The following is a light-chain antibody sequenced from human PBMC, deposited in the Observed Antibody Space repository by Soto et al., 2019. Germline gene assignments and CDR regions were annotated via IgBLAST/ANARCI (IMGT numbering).Light chain of an antibody. V-gene: IGKV4-1*01. J-gene: IGKJ1*01. CDR2: WAS. CDR3: QQYYSIPRT. Sequence: DIVMTQSPDSLAVSLGERATINCKSSQSVLYNSDNKNYLAWYQQKSGQPPKLLIYWASTRESGVPDRFSGSGSGTDFTLTISSLQAEDVALYYCQQYYSIPRTFGQGTKVDI. CDR1: QSVLYNSDNKNY.